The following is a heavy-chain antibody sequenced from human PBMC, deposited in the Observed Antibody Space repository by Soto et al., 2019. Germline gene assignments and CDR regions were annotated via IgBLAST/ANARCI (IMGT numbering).Heavy chain of an antibody. CDR1: GGTFSSYT. V-gene: IGHV1-69*02. J-gene: IGHJ3*02. CDR2: IIPILGIA. Sequence: SVKVSCKASGGTFSSYTISWVRQAPGQGLEWMGRIIPILGIANYAQKFQGRVTITADKSTSTAYMELSSLRSEDTAVYYCARGYGDYVTDAFDIWGQGTMVTVSS. CDR3: ARGYGDYVTDAFDI. D-gene: IGHD4-17*01.